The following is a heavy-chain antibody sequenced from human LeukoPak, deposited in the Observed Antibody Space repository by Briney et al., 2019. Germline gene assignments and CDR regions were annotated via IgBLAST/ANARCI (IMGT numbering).Heavy chain of an antibody. CDR3: ARNYGDYVRFAFDI. CDR1: GGSISSYY. Sequence: ASETLSLTCTVSGGSISSYYWSWIRQSPGKGLEWIGYIYHSGSTYYNPSLKSRVTISVDRSKNQFSLKLSSVTAADTAVYYCARNYGDYVRFAFDIWGQGTMVTVSS. CDR2: IYHSGST. D-gene: IGHD4-17*01. V-gene: IGHV4-59*12. J-gene: IGHJ3*02.